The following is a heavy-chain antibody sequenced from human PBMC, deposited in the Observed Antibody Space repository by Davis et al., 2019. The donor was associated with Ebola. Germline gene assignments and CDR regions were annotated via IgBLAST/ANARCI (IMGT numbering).Heavy chain of an antibody. V-gene: IGHV4-39*07. CDR1: GDSMSNHNYY. D-gene: IGHD3-16*02. CDR2: IYNSGST. Sequence: SQTLSLTCTVSGDSMSNHNYYWGWIRQPPGKGLEWIGYIYNSGSTYYNPSLKSRVTISVDTSKNQFSLKLSSVTAADTAMYYCARGMITFGGVIAPFDPWGQGTLVTVSS. J-gene: IGHJ5*02. CDR3: ARGMITFGGVIAPFDP.